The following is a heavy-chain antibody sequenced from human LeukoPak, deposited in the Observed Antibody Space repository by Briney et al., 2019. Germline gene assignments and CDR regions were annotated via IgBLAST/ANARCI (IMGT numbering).Heavy chain of an antibody. CDR3: ARDQGGVGWFDP. Sequence: PSETLSLTCSVSGSSMSSYYWSWIRQPPGKGLEWIGYIYYSGGAIYNPSLTSRVTISVDTSKNQFSLMLTSVTAADTAVYYCARDQGGVGWFDPWGQGTLVTVSS. J-gene: IGHJ5*02. D-gene: IGHD1-26*01. V-gene: IGHV4-59*01. CDR1: GSSMSSYY. CDR2: IYYSGGA.